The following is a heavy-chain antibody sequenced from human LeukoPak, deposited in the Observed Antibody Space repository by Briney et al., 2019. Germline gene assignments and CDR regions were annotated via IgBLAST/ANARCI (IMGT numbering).Heavy chain of an antibody. CDR3: AKEGYRYGYAIDY. Sequence: ETLSLTCTVSGGSTTTSYWSWVRQAPGKGLEWVSAISGSGGSTYYADSVKGRFTISRDNSKNTLYLQMNSLRAEDTAVYYCAKEGYRYGYAIDYWGQGTLVTVSS. D-gene: IGHD5-18*01. V-gene: IGHV3-23*01. J-gene: IGHJ4*02. CDR2: ISGSGGST. CDR1: GGSTTTSY.